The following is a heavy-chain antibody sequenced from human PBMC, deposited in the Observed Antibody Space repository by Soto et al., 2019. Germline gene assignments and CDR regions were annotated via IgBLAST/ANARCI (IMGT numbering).Heavy chain of an antibody. CDR3: ARDQRYYDSSGYCAFDI. V-gene: IGHV3-21*01. CDR2: ISSSSSYI. Sequence: GGSLRLSCAASGFTFSSYSMNWVRQAPGKGLEWVSSISSSSSYIYYADSVKGRFTISRDNAKNSLYLQMNSLRAEDTAVYYCARDQRYYDSSGYCAFDIWGQGTMVTVSS. CDR1: GFTFSSYS. J-gene: IGHJ3*02. D-gene: IGHD3-22*01.